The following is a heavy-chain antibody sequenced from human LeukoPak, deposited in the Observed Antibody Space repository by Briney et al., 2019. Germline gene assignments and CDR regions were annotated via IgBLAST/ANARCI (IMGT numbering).Heavy chain of an antibody. CDR1: GYTFTSYD. CDR3: AKAGVVVAAAFDY. Sequence: ASVKVSCKASGYTFTSYDINWVRQATGQGLKWMGWMNPNSGNTGYAQKFQGRVTMTRNTSISTAYMELSSLRAEDTAVYYCAKAGVVVAAAFDYWGQGTLVTVSS. CDR2: MNPNSGNT. D-gene: IGHD2-15*01. J-gene: IGHJ4*02. V-gene: IGHV1-8*01.